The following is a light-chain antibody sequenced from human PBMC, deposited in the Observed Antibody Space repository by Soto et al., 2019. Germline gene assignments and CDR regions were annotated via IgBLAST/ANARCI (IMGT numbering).Light chain of an antibody. J-gene: IGKJ3*01. Sequence: DIQMTQSPSSLSASVGDRVTITCRASQSITSYLNWYQQKPGKAPEFLIYAASNLQSGVPSRFSGSGSGTDFTLTINSLQPEDFATYFCQQSYSAPIFTFGPGTKVNIK. V-gene: IGKV1-39*01. CDR3: QQSYSAPIFT. CDR2: AAS. CDR1: QSITSY.